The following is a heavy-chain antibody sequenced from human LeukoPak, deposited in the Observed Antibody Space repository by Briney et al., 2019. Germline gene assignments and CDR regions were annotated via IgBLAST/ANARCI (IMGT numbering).Heavy chain of an antibody. CDR1: GGSFSGYY. CDR2: MYYSGST. Sequence: SETLSLTCAVYGGSFSGYYWSWIRQPPGKGLEWIGYMYYSGSTYYNPSLKSRATISVDTSKNQFSLKLSSVTAADTAVYYCARPYYYDSRIDPWGQGTLVTVSS. J-gene: IGHJ5*02. D-gene: IGHD3-22*01. CDR3: ARPYYYDSRIDP. V-gene: IGHV4-34*01.